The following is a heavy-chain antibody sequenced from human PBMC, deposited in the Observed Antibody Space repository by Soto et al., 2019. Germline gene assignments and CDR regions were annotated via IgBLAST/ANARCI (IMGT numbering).Heavy chain of an antibody. CDR2: MYHSGNT. CDR1: GGSISSGDFY. J-gene: IGHJ5*02. D-gene: IGHD3-22*01. CDR3: VRYYYDSSGLNWFDP. Sequence: SDTLSLTCTVSGGSISSGDFYCSWIRQHPGKGLEWIGYMYHSGNTYYNPSLKSRVTMSLDTSKNQFSLKLTSVTAADTAVYYCVRYYYDSSGLNWFDPWGQGTLVSVSS. V-gene: IGHV4-31*03.